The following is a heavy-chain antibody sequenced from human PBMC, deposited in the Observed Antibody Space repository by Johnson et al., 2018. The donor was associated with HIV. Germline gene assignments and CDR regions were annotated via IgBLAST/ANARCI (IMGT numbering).Heavy chain of an antibody. J-gene: IGHJ3*02. CDR2: IRFDGSNK. Sequence: QVQLVESGGGVVQPGGSLRLSCAASGFTFSSYGTHWVRQAPGKGLEWVAFIRFDGSNKYYADSVKGRFTISRDNSKNTLYLQMNSLRAEDTAVYYCAKDTVSGSYYDAFDIWGHGTLVTVSS. D-gene: IGHD1-26*01. CDR3: AKDTVSGSYYDAFDI. CDR1: GFTFSSYG. V-gene: IGHV3-30*02.